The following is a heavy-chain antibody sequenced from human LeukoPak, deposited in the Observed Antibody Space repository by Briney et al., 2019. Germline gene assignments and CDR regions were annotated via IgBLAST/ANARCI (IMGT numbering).Heavy chain of an antibody. CDR3: ARGGDYLFDY. D-gene: IGHD4-17*01. Sequence: SETLSLTCTVSGGSISSHYWSWIRQPPGKGLECIGYIYYSGEANYNPSLKSRVTISVDTSKNQFSLKLRSVTAADTAVYYCARGGDYLFDYWGQGTLVTVSS. CDR2: IYYSGEA. V-gene: IGHV4-59*11. J-gene: IGHJ4*02. CDR1: GGSISSHY.